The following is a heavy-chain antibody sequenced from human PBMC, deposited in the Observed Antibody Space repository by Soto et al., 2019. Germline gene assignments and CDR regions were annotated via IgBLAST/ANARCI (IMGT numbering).Heavy chain of an antibody. D-gene: IGHD6-19*01. CDR1: GITFSSYA. CDR3: AKAGGGIAVDNWFDP. CDR2: ISGRGGST. Sequence: GALRLSCAASGITFSSYAMSWVRQAPGKGLEWVSAISGRGGSTHYADSVKGRFTISRDNSKNTLYLQMNSLRAEDTAVYYCAKAGGGIAVDNWFDPWGQGTLVTVSS. J-gene: IGHJ5*02. V-gene: IGHV3-23*01.